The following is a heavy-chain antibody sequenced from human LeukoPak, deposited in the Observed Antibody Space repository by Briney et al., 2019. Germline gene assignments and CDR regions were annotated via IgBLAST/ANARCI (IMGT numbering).Heavy chain of an antibody. CDR2: ISSSGSTI. CDR1: GFTFSSYD. Sequence: GGSLRLSCAASGFTFSSYDMNWVRQAPGKGLEWVSYISSSGSTIYYADSVKGRFTISRDNAKNSLYLQMNSLRAEDTAVYYCASSYYYGSGSYYNPFDYWGQGTLVTVSS. J-gene: IGHJ4*02. V-gene: IGHV3-48*03. CDR3: ASSYYYGSGSYYNPFDY. D-gene: IGHD3-10*01.